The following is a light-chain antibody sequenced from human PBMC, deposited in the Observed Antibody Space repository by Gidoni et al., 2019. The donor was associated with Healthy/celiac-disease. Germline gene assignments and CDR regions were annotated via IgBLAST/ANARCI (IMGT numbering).Light chain of an antibody. J-gene: IGLJ2*01. Sequence: QSALTQPPSASGSPGQSVTIPCTGNSSAVGGYNYVSWYQQHPGKAPKLMIYEVSKRPSGVPDRFSGSKSGHTASLTVSGLQAEDEADYYCSSYAGSNNFVVFGGGTKLTVL. CDR1: SSAVGGYNY. CDR2: EVS. V-gene: IGLV2-8*01. CDR3: SSYAGSNNFVV.